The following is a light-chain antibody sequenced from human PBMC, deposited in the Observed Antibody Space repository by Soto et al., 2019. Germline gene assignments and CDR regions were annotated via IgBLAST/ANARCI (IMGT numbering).Light chain of an antibody. CDR2: RGT. CDR1: SSDVGAYDA. CDR3: CSSAPESTYV. J-gene: IGLJ1*01. V-gene: IGLV2-23*01. Sequence: VLAQPASVSGSPGQSVTISCTGTSSDVGAYDAVSWYQQHPGKAPQVIIYRGTKRPSGVSTRFSGSVSGNTASLTVSGLQAEDEAEYFCCSSAPESTYVFGTGTKVTVL.